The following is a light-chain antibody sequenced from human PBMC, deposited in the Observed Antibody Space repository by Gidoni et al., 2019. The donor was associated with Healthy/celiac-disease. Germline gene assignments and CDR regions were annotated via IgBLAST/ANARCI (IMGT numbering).Light chain of an antibody. Sequence: DIQMTKSPSSLSASVGDRLTITCRASQRISSYLNWYQQKPGKAPKLLIYAASSLQSGVPSRFSGSGSGTDFTLTISSLQPEDFATYYCQQSYSTPVTFXQXTKVEIK. CDR1: QRISSY. CDR2: AAS. J-gene: IGKJ1*01. V-gene: IGKV1-39*01. CDR3: QQSYSTPVT.